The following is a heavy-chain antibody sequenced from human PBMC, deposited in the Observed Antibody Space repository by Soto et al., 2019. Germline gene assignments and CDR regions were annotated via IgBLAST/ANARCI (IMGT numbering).Heavy chain of an antibody. CDR1: GFTFSSYA. CDR3: ASPAGTGPVNWFDP. D-gene: IGHD1-7*01. CDR2: ISYDGSNK. Sequence: QVQLVESGGGVVQPGRSLRLSCAASGFTFSSYAMHWVRQAPGKGLEWVAVISYDGSNKYYADSVKGRFTISRDNSKNTLYLQMNSLRAEDTAVYYCASPAGTGPVNWFDPWGQGTLVTVSS. V-gene: IGHV3-30-3*01. J-gene: IGHJ5*02.